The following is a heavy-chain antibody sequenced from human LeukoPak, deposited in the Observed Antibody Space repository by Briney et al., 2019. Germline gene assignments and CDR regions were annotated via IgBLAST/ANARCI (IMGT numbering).Heavy chain of an antibody. CDR2: ISYDGTNK. Sequence: GGSLRLSYAASGFPVNTYGKQWVRQAPGKGLEWVAVISYDGTNKFYADSVKGRFTISRDNSRNTVYLQVNRLRVEDTAVYYCAKDTGSARLDYWGQGTLVTVSS. D-gene: IGHD1-1*01. J-gene: IGHJ4*02. V-gene: IGHV3-30*18. CDR1: GFPVNTYG. CDR3: AKDTGSARLDY.